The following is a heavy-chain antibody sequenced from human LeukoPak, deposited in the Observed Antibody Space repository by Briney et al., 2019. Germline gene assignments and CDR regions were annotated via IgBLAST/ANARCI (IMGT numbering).Heavy chain of an antibody. J-gene: IGHJ4*02. CDR3: ARGVGGYFDY. D-gene: IGHD2-15*01. CDR1: GFTFSSYS. CDR2: ISSSSSYI. Sequence: GGSLRLSCAASGFTFSSYSMNWVRQAPGKGLEWVSSISSSSSYIYYADSVKGRFIISRDNAKNSLYLQMNSLRAEDTAVYHCARGVGGYFDYWGQRTLVTVSS. V-gene: IGHV3-21*01.